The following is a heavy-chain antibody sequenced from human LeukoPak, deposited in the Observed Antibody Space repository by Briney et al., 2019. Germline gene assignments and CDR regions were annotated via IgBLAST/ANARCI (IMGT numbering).Heavy chain of an antibody. J-gene: IGHJ4*02. CDR2: ISGSGGST. CDR3: AKKQRAAAGSPYFDY. CDR1: GFTFSSYG. D-gene: IGHD6-13*01. Sequence: GGSLRLSCAASGFTFSSYGMSWVRQAPGKGLEWVSAISGSGGSTYYADSVKGRFTISRDNSKNTLYLQMNSLRAEDAAVYYCAKKQRAAAGSPYFDYWGQGTLVTVSS. V-gene: IGHV3-23*01.